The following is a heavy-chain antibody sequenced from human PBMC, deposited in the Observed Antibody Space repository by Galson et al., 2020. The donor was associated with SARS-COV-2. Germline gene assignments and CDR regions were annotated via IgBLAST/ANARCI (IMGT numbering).Heavy chain of an antibody. CDR1: GFTFSSYA. CDR3: AKQGPKFYSYGYS. J-gene: IGHJ5*02. D-gene: IGHD5-18*01. V-gene: IGHV3-23*01. CDR2: ISGSGGST. Sequence: TGGSMRLSCAASGFTFSSYAMSWVRQAPGKGLEWVSAISGSGGSTYYADSVKGRFTISRDNSKNTLYLQMNSLRAEDTAVYYCAKQGPKFYSYGYSWGQGTLVTVSS.